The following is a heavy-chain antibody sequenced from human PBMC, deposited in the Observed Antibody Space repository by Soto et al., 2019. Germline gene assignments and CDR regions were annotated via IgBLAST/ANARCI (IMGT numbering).Heavy chain of an antibody. CDR1: GGSISRYY. CDR2: IYYSGST. J-gene: IGHJ4*02. CDR3: GRAGGWYSAYYFDY. Sequence: SETLSLTCTVSGGSISRYYWSWIRQPPGKGLEWIGYIYYSGSTNYNPSLKSRVTISVDTSKNQFSLKLSSVTAADTAVYYCGRAGGWYSAYYFDYWGQGTLVTVSS. D-gene: IGHD6-19*01. V-gene: IGHV4-59*01.